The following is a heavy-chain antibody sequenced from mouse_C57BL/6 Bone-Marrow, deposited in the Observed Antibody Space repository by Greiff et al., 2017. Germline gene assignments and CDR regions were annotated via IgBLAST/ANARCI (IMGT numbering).Heavy chain of an antibody. CDR1: GYTFTSYG. CDR2: IYPRSGST. J-gene: IGHJ2*01. Sequence: QVQLQQSGAELARPGASVKLSCKASGYTFTSYGISWVKQRTGQGLEWIGEIYPRSGSTYYNEKLKGKATLTADNSSSTAYMELRSLTSEDSAVYFCASYDGYFYYVDYWGQGTTLTVSS. V-gene: IGHV1-81*01. CDR3: ASYDGYFYYVDY. D-gene: IGHD2-3*01.